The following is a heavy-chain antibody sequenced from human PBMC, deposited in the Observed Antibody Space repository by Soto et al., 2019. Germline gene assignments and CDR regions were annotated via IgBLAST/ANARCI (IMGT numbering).Heavy chain of an antibody. J-gene: IGHJ4*02. D-gene: IGHD5-12*01. CDR2: IYYSGST. CDR3: AKGKWQQLHFFAF. V-gene: IGHV4-39*07. Sequence: PSETLSLTCTVSGGSISSYYWGWIRQPPGKGLEWIGSIYYSGSTYYNPSLKSRVTITVDTAKNQFSLKLSSVTAADTAVYYCAKGKWQQLHFFAFWGQGTLVPVSS. CDR1: GGSISSYY.